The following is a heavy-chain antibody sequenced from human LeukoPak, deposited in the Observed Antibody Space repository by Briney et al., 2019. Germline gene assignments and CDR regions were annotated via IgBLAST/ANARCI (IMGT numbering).Heavy chain of an antibody. D-gene: IGHD3-10*01. Sequence: GGSLKPSCAASGVTFSSYSMNWVRQAPGEGPEWVSYISSSSSTIYYADSVKGRFTISRDDAKNSLYLQMNSLRAEDTAVYYCARDGWHWGQGALVTVFS. V-gene: IGHV3-48*04. CDR3: ARDGWH. CDR2: ISSSSSTI. J-gene: IGHJ4*02. CDR1: GVTFSSYS.